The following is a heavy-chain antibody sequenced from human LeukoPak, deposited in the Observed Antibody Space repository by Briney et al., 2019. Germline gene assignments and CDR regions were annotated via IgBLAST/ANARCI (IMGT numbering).Heavy chain of an antibody. V-gene: IGHV3-74*01. J-gene: IGHJ4*02. CDR1: GFTFSSYW. CDR2: TNSDGSSP. Sequence: PGGSLRLSCAASGFTFSSYWMHWVRQAPGKGLIWVSRTNSDGSSPSYADSVKGRFTISRDNAKNTLYLQMNSLRAEDTAVYYCARSLGAYCGGDCYSAGYWGQGTLVTVSS. CDR3: ARSLGAYCGGDCYSAGY. D-gene: IGHD2-21*02.